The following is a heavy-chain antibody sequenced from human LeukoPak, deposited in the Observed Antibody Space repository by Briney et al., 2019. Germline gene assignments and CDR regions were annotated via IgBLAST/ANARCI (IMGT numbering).Heavy chain of an antibody. Sequence: PSETLSLTCTVSGGSISITGISWNWVRQPPGKGLEWIGCVYHSGSTYLNPSLKSRVTMSVDKSKNQFSLKLNSVTAADTAVYYCARPSQLWPNIYYFDYWGQGTLVTVSS. J-gene: IGHJ4*02. V-gene: IGHV4-30-2*01. D-gene: IGHD5-18*01. CDR2: VYHSGST. CDR3: ARPSQLWPNIYYFDY. CDR1: GGSISITGIS.